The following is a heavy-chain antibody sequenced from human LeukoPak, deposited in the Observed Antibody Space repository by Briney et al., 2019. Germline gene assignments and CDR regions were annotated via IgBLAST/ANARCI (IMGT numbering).Heavy chain of an antibody. J-gene: IGHJ4*02. CDR1: AFTFSSYA. D-gene: IGHD3-10*01. Sequence: GGSLRLSCAASAFTFSSYAMSWVRQAPGKGLEWVSAISGSGGSTYYADSVKGRFTISRDDSKHTLYLQMNSLRAEDTAVYYCAKARSVGEYYFDYWGQGTLVTVSS. CDR2: ISGSGGST. CDR3: AKARSVGEYYFDY. V-gene: IGHV3-23*01.